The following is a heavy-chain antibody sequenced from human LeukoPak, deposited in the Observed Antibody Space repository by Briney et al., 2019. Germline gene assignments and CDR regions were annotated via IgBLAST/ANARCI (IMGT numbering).Heavy chain of an antibody. J-gene: IGHJ4*02. D-gene: IGHD4-17*01. V-gene: IGHV4-34*01. CDR3: ARMTVTTEFYFDY. CDR2: INHSGST. CDR1: GGSFSGYY. Sequence: SETLSLTCAVYGGSFSGYYWGWIRQPPGKGLEWIGEINHSGSTNYNPSLKSRVTISVDTSKNQFSLKLSSVTAADTAVYYCARMTVTTEFYFDYWGQGTLVTVSS.